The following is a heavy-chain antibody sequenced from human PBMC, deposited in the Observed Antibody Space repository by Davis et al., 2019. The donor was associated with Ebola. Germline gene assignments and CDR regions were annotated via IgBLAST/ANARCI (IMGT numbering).Heavy chain of an antibody. V-gene: IGHV1-3*04. CDR3: ARDTVYSSGWSY. CDR2: INTGNANT. Sequence: ASVKVSCKASGYTFTSYFMHWVRQAPGQRLEWMGWINTGNANTKSSQKFQDRVTITRDTSASTAYMELSSLRSEDTAVYYCARDTVYSSGWSYWGQGTLVTVSS. D-gene: IGHD6-19*01. CDR1: GYTFTSYF. J-gene: IGHJ4*02.